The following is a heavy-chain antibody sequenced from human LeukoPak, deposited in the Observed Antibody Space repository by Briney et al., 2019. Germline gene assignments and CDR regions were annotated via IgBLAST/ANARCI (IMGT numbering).Heavy chain of an antibody. Sequence: GGSLRLSCAASGFTFSSYWMSWVRQAPGKGLEWVANIKQDGSEKYYVDSVKGRFTISRDNAKNSLYLQMNSLRAEDTAVYYCARDQRRLLRYFDWLSPFDYWAREPWSPSPQ. CDR3: ARDQRRLLRYFDWLSPFDY. J-gene: IGHJ4*02. CDR1: GFTFSSYW. V-gene: IGHV3-7*01. CDR2: IKQDGSEK. D-gene: IGHD3-9*01.